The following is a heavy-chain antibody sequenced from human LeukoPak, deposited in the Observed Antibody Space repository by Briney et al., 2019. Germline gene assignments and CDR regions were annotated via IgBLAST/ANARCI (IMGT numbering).Heavy chain of an antibody. CDR3: ARDGIFDY. Sequence: GGSLRLSCAASGFIFSSSAMSWVRQAPGKGLEWVSSIRSGSTYINYADSVKGRFTISRDDAKKSLYLQMNSLRAEDTAVYYCARDGIFDYWGQGTLVTVSS. CDR1: GFIFSSSA. CDR2: IRSGSTYI. J-gene: IGHJ4*02. V-gene: IGHV3-21*01.